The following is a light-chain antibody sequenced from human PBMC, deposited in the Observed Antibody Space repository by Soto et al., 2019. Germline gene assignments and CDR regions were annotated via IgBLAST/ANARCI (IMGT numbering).Light chain of an antibody. Sequence: EIVMTQSPATLSVSPGERATLSCRASQTVSSNLAWYQQKPGQAPRLLIYGASTRATGIPVRFSGSGSGTEFTLTISSLQSEDLAVYYCHQYNDWPRFTFGPGTKVDIK. CDR3: HQYNDWPRFT. J-gene: IGKJ3*01. V-gene: IGKV3-15*01. CDR1: QTVSSN. CDR2: GAS.